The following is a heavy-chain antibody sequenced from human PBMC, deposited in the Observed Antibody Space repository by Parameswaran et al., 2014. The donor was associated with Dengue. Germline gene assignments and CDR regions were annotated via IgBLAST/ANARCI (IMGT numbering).Heavy chain of an antibody. D-gene: IGHD1-26*01. J-gene: IGHJ6*01. V-gene: IGHV4-4*02. Sequence: VRQAPGKGLEWIGEIYHSGSTNYNPSLKSRVTISVDKSKNQFSLKLSSVTAADTAVYYCAREGGGSDYYGMDVWGPRDHGHRLL. CDR3: AREGGGSDYYGMDV. CDR2: IYHSGST.